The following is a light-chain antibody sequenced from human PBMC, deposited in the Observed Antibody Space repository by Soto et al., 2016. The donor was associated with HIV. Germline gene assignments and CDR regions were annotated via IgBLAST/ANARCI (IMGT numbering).Light chain of an antibody. J-gene: IGLJ2*01. CDR3: QVWDVSSGHVI. CDR2: DDS. CDR1: NVGSKS. Sequence: SYVLTQSPSLSVAPRKTARITCGGNNVGSKSVHWYQQKPGQAPVLVVYDDSDRPSGIPERFSGSNSGNTATLTISRVEAGDEADYYCQVWDVSSGHVIFGGGTKLTVL. V-gene: IGLV3-21*03.